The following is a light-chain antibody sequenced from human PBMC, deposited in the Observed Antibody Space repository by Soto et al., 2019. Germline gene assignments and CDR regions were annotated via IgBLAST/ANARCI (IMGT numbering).Light chain of an antibody. J-gene: IGKJ2*01. Sequence: EIVMTQSPATLSVSPGERATLSCRASQSVSSNLAWYQQKPGQAPRLLIYGAYTRATGSQARFSGSGSGTEFTLTISSLQSEDFAVYYCQQYNNWPPTFGQGTKLDIK. V-gene: IGKV3-15*01. CDR2: GAY. CDR3: QQYNNWPPT. CDR1: QSVSSN.